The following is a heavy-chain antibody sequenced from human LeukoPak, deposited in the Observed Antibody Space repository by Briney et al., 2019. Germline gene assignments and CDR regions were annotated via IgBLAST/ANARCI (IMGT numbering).Heavy chain of an antibody. CDR3: ARAQYSSRGG. CDR1: VFTASSNY. V-gene: IGHV3-66*01. J-gene: IGHJ4*02. Sequence: PGGSLRLSCAASVFTASSNYMSWVRQAPGKGLEWVSVIYSGGSTYYADSVKGRFTISRDNSKNTLYLQMNSLRAEDTAVYYCARAQYSSRGGWGQGTLVTVSS. CDR2: IYSGGST. D-gene: IGHD6-13*01.